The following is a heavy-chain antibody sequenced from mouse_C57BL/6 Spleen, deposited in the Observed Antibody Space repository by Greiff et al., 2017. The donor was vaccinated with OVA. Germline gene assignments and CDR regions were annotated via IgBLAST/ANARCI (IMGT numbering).Heavy chain of an antibody. CDR3: ARVHYRNSAMDY. V-gene: IGHV1-64*01. D-gene: IGHD2-5*01. CDR2: IHPNSGST. J-gene: IGHJ4*01. Sequence: QVQLQQPGAELVKPGASVKLSCKASGYTFTSYWMHWVKQRPGQGLEWIGMIHPNSGSTNYNEKFKSKATLTVDKASSTAYMQLSILTSEDSAVYYCARVHYRNSAMDYWGQGTSVTVSS. CDR1: GYTFTSYW.